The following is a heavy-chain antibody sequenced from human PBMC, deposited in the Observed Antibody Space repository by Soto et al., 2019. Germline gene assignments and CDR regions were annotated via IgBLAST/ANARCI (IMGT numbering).Heavy chain of an antibody. CDR2: IYPGDSDT. D-gene: IGHD1-26*01. J-gene: IGHJ6*02. CDR3: ARSYRGRNIDV. CDR1: GYSFTTYW. V-gene: IGHV5-51*01. Sequence: GESLKISCKASGYSFTTYWIAWVRQMPGKGLEWMGIIYPGDSDTRYSPSFQGQVTISADNSITTAYLQWSSLKASDTAMYYCARSYRGRNIDVWGQGTTVTVSS.